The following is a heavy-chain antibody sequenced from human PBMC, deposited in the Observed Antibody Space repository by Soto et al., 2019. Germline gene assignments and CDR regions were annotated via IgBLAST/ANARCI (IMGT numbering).Heavy chain of an antibody. Sequence: ASVKVSCKASGYTFTGYYMHWVRQDPGQGLEWMGWINPNSGGKNSAQKFKGRVTMNRDPFTSTAYMEMSSLRSADTAVYYCARFHYAFWSGYYTGNYYYYGMDVWGQGTTVTVSS. D-gene: IGHD3-3*01. J-gene: IGHJ6*02. CDR3: ARFHYAFWSGYYTGNYYYYGMDV. CDR1: GYTFTGYY. V-gene: IGHV1-2*02. CDR2: INPNSGGK.